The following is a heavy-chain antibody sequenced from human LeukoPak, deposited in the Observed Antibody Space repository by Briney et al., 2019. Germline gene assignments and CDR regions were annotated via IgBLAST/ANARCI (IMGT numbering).Heavy chain of an antibody. CDR2: ISSNGGST. CDR3: VKGMEDYDILTGVLDV. J-gene: IGHJ6*02. V-gene: IGHV3-64D*06. CDR1: GFTFSSYA. D-gene: IGHD3-9*01. Sequence: GGSLRLSCSASGFTFSSYAMHWVRQAPGKGLEYVSAISSNGGSTYYADSVKGRFTISRDNSKNTLYLQMSSLRAEDTAVYYCVKGMEDYDILTGVLDVWGQGTTDTVSS.